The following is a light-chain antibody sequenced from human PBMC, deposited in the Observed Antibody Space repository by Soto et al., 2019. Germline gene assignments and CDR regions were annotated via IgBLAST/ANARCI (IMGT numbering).Light chain of an antibody. V-gene: IGKV1D-16*01. Sequence: IRMSQSASSVSASVGDRVTITCRASQSISSYLNWYQQKPEKAPKSLIYAASNLQSGVPSRFSGSGSGTDFTLTISSLQPEDFATYYCQLYQSYPITFGQGTRLEIK. CDR1: QSISSY. CDR3: QLYQSYPIT. J-gene: IGKJ5*01. CDR2: AAS.